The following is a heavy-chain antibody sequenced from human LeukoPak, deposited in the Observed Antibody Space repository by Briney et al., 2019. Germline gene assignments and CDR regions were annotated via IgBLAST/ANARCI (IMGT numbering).Heavy chain of an antibody. CDR3: ARAEHIVVVTATLDAFDI. Sequence: SETLSLTCTVSGGSISSGGYYRSWIRQHPGKGLEWIGYIYYSGSTYYNPSLKSRVTISVDTSKNQFSLKLSSVTAADTAVYYCARAEHIVVVTATLDAFDIWGQGTMVTVSS. CDR1: GGSISSGGYY. D-gene: IGHD2-21*02. CDR2: IYYSGST. J-gene: IGHJ3*02. V-gene: IGHV4-31*03.